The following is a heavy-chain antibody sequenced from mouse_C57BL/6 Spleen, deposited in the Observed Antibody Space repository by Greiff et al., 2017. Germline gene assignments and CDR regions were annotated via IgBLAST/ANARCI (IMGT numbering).Heavy chain of an antibody. CDR3: ARYYYGLYAMDY. V-gene: IGHV1-42*01. Sequence: EVQLQQSGPELVKPGASVKISCKASGYSFTGYYMNWVKQSPEKSLEWIGEINPSTGGTTYNQTFKAKATLTVDKSSSTAYMQLKSLTSEDSAVYYCARYYYGLYAMDYWGQGTSVTVSS. D-gene: IGHD1-1*01. CDR1: GYSFTGYY. CDR2: INPSTGGT. J-gene: IGHJ4*01.